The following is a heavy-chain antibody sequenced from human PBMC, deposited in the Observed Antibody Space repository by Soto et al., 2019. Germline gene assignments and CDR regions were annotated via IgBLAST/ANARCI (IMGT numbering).Heavy chain of an antibody. CDR3: AKKVARQQLVFGAFDV. V-gene: IGHV3-30*18. D-gene: IGHD6-13*01. J-gene: IGHJ3*01. CDR1: GFTFSTYG. CDR2: ISYDEVYK. Sequence: QVQLVESGGGVVQPGGSLRLSCSASGFTFSTYGMHWVRQAPGKGLEWVAVISYDEVYKVYADSVKGRFTISRDNSKNMLYLQMNSLRVEDTAVYHCAKKVARQQLVFGAFDVWGQGTMVTVSS.